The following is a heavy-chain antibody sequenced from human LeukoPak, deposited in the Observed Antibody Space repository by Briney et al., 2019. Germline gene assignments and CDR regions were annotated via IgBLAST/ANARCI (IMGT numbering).Heavy chain of an antibody. V-gene: IGHV4-39*07. J-gene: IGHJ4*02. D-gene: IGHD6-13*01. CDR3: AGTSSYFDY. Sequence: PSETLSLTCTVSGDSISSRSYYWGWIRQPPGKGLEWIGSIYYSGSTYYNPSLKSRVTISVNTSKNQFSLKLSSVTAADTAVYFCAGTSSYFDYWGQGTLVTVSS. CDR1: GDSISSRSYY. CDR2: IYYSGST.